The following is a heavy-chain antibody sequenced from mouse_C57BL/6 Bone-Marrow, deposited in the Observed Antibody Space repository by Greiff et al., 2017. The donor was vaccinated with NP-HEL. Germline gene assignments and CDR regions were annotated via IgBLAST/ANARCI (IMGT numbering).Heavy chain of an antibody. CDR1: GYSFTDYN. CDR3: ARRTTVVATPYWYFDV. V-gene: IGHV1-39*01. Sequence: VQLQQSGPELVKPGASVKISCKASGYSFTDYNMNWVKQSNGKSLEWIGVINPNYGTTSYNQKFKGKATLTVDQSSSTAYMQLNSLTSEDSAVYDCARRTTVVATPYWYFDVWGTGTTVTVSS. D-gene: IGHD1-1*01. J-gene: IGHJ1*03. CDR2: INPNYGTT.